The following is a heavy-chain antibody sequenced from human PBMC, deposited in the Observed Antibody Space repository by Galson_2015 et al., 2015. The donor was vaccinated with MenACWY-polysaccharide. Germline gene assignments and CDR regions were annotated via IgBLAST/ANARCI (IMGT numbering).Heavy chain of an antibody. J-gene: IGHJ4*02. CDR3: ARDSGTAGADDY. CDR1: GFSFRRHA. Sequence: SLRLSCAASGFSFRRHAMHWVRQTPGKGLEWVAVISYDGSNKYYADSVKGRFTISRDNSKNTLSVQMNSLRPEDTAVYYCARDSGTAGADDYWGQGTLVTVSS. D-gene: IGHD6-13*01. V-gene: IGHV3-30-3*01. CDR2: ISYDGSNK.